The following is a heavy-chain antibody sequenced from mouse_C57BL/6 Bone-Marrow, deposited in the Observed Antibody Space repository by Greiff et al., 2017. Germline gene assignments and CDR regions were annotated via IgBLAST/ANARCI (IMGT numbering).Heavy chain of an antibody. CDR3: TEAWFAY. V-gene: IGHV6-3*01. J-gene: IGHJ3*01. CDR2: IRLKSDNYAT. CDR1: GFTFSNYW. Sequence: EVKLMESGGGLVQPGGSMKLSCVASGFTFSNYWMNWVRQSPEKGLEWVAQIRLKSDNYATHYAESVKGRFTISRADSKSKVYLQMNNLRAEDTGIYYCTEAWFAYWGQGTLVTVSA.